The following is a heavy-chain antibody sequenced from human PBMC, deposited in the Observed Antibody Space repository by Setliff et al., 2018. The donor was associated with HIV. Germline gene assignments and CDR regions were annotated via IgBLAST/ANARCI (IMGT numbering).Heavy chain of an antibody. Sequence: PGXSLKXXXKGSGYSFTSYWIAWVRQMPGKGLEWMGIIYPGDSDTRYSPSFQGQVXXXADKSISTAYLQRSSRKAXXPPMYDFARLGCRIYYFYMDVXXQGTTVTV. CDR3: ARLGCRIYYFYMDV. J-gene: IGHJ6*03. CDR2: IYPGDSDT. D-gene: IGHD6-19*01. V-gene: IGHV5-51*01. CDR1: GYSFTSYW.